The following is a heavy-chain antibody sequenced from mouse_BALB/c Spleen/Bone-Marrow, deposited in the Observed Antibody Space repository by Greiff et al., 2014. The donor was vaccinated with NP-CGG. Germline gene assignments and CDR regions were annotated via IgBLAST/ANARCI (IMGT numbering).Heavy chain of an antibody. CDR3: ARWLPAMDY. V-gene: IGHV1-80*01. CDR2: IYPGDGDT. CDR1: GYAFRSYW. D-gene: IGHD2-2*01. J-gene: IGHJ4*01. Sequence: QVQLQQSGAELVRPGSSVTISCKASGYAFRSYWLSWVTQRPGQGLEWIGQIYPGDGDTNYNGKFKGKATLTADKSSSTAYMQLSSLTSEDSAVYFCARWLPAMDYWGQGTSVTVSS.